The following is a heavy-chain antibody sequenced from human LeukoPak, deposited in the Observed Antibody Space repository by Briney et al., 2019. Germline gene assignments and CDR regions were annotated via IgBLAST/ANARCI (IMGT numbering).Heavy chain of an antibody. J-gene: IGHJ4*02. D-gene: IGHD1-26*01. CDR1: GGSISSYY. CDR2: IYYSGST. V-gene: IGHV4-59*08. Sequence: SETLSLTCTVSGGSISSYYWSWIRQPPGKGLEWIGYIYYSGSTNYNPSLKSRVTISVDTSKNQFSLNLSSVTAADTAVYYCARHGSYHLNFDYWGQGTLVTVSS. CDR3: ARHGSYHLNFDY.